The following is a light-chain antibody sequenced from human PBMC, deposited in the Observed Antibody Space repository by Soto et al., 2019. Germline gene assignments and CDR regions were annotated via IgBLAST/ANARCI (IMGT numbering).Light chain of an antibody. Sequence: EIVLTQSPATLSLSPGERATLSCRASQSVSSYLAWYQQKPGQAPRLLIYDASNRATGIPARFSGSGSGTDFTLTISSLEPEDFAVYYCKQRRNLPSTFGGGTKVEIK. J-gene: IGKJ4*01. V-gene: IGKV3-11*01. CDR2: DAS. CDR1: QSVSSY. CDR3: KQRRNLPST.